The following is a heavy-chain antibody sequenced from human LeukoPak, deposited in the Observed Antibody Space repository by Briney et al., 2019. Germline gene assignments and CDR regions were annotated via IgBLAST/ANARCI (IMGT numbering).Heavy chain of an antibody. J-gene: IGHJ4*02. Sequence: SHTLSLICTVWGRFLSSYYWSWIRQPGGKGLEWLGSIYTSGSTNYSPSFKSRITMSVDTSKDHFSLKLSPVTAADTAVYYCGRDSSSWYYFDYWGQGTLVTVSS. D-gene: IGHD6-13*01. CDR1: GRFLSSYY. V-gene: IGHV4-4*07. CDR2: IYTSGST. CDR3: GRDSSSWYYFDY.